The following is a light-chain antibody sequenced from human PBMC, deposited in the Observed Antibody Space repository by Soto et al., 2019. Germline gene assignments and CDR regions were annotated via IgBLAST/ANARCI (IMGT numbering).Light chain of an antibody. J-gene: IGKJ4*01. V-gene: IGKV1-33*01. Sequence: DIQMTQSPSSVSASVGHRVSITCQASQDITNSLNWYQQKPGKAPNLLIFDASNLDAGVPSRFSGSGSGTYFTFTIHSLQPEDVATYYCQQYDHLSLTFGGGTKVDI. CDR2: DAS. CDR3: QQYDHLSLT. CDR1: QDITNS.